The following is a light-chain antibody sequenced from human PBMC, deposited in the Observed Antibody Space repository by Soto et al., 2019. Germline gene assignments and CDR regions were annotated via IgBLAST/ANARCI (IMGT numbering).Light chain of an antibody. CDR1: SSDVGSYNL. CDR3: CSYAGGSGFVV. V-gene: IGLV2-23*03. Sequence: QSALTQPASVSGSPGQSITISCTGTSSDVGSYNLVSWYQQHPGKAPKLMIYEGSKRPSGVSNRFSGSKSGNTASLTISWLQAEDEAEYYCCSYAGGSGFVVFGGGTKVTVL. CDR2: EGS. J-gene: IGLJ2*01.